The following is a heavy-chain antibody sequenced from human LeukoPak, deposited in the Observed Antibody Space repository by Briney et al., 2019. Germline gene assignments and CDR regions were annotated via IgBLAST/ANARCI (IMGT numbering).Heavy chain of an antibody. CDR3: ARDSRGYSYGYFDY. V-gene: IGHV3-23*01. CDR2: IRGSGGTT. CDR1: GFAFSNYA. D-gene: IGHD5-18*01. J-gene: IGHJ4*02. Sequence: GGSLRLSCAASGFAFSNYAMSWVRQAPGKGLEWVSAIRGSGGTTYYADSVKGRFTISRDNSKNTLYLQMNSLRAEDTAVYYCARDSRGYSYGYFDYWGQGTLVTVSS.